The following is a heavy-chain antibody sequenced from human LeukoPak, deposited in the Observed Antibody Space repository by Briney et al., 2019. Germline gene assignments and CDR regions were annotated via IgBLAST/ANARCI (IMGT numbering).Heavy chain of an antibody. Sequence: SVKVSCKASGGTFSSYAISWVRQAPGQGLAWMGGIIPIFGTANYAQKFQGRVTITADESTSTAYMELSSLRSEDTAVYYCARFVSYGSGSYYKRPAKGYFDYWGQGTLVTVSS. V-gene: IGHV1-69*01. CDR3: ARFVSYGSGSYYKRPAKGYFDY. CDR2: IIPIFGTA. CDR1: GGTFSSYA. D-gene: IGHD3-10*01. J-gene: IGHJ4*02.